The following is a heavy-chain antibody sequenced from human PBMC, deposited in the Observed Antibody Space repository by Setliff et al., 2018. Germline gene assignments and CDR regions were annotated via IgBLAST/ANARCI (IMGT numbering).Heavy chain of an antibody. V-gene: IGHV3-23*01. D-gene: IGHD1-26*01. CDR2: ISDSGGNT. Sequence: GGSLRLSCAASGFTFSRYAMTWVRQAPGKGLQWVSAISDSGGNTYYADSGKGRFTISRDNSKNTVYLHMNSLRAEDTAVYYCAKDPSYSGSYDYLDYWGQGTLVTVSS. CDR1: GFTFSRYA. CDR3: AKDPSYSGSYDYLDY. J-gene: IGHJ4*02.